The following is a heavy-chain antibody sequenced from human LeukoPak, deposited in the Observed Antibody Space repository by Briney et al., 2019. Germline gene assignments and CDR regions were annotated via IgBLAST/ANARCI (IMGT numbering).Heavy chain of an antibody. J-gene: IGHJ4*02. CDR2: IYYSGST. CDR1: GGSISSYY. V-gene: IGHV4-59*01. CDR3: ARDKYYDSSGYYSVFDY. Sequence: SETLSLTCTVSGGSISSYYWSWIRQPPGKGLEWIGYIYYSGSTNYNPSLKSRVTISVDTSKNQFSLKLSSVTAADTAVYYCARDKYYDSSGYYSVFDYWGQGTLVTVSS. D-gene: IGHD3-22*01.